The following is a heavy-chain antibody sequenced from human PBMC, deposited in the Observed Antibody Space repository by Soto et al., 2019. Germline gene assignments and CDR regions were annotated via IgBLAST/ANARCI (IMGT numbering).Heavy chain of an antibody. J-gene: IGHJ6*02. D-gene: IGHD4-17*01. CDR1: GGTFSSYA. Sequence: ASVKVSCKASGGTFSSYAISWVRQAPGQGLEWMGGIIPIFGTANYAQKFRGRVTISADKSTSTAYMELSSLRSEDTAVYHCARGEILTTVNTHYYYGMDVWGQGTTVTVSS. V-gene: IGHV1-69*06. CDR2: IIPIFGTA. CDR3: ARGEILTTVNTHYYYGMDV.